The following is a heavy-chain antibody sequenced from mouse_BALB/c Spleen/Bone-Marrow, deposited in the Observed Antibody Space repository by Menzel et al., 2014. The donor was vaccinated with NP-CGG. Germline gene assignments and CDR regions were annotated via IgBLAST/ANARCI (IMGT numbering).Heavy chain of an antibody. CDR3: ARVYGNFAWFAY. CDR2: IWWNDNK. CDR1: GFSLSTYGIG. Sequence: QVTLKECGPGILQPSQTLSLTCSFSGFSLSTYGIGVGWIRQPSGKGLEWLAHIWWNDNKYYNTALKSRLTISKDTSNNQVFLKIASVDTADTATYYCARVYGNFAWFAYWGQGTLVTVSA. J-gene: IGHJ3*01. V-gene: IGHV8-11*01. D-gene: IGHD2-1*01.